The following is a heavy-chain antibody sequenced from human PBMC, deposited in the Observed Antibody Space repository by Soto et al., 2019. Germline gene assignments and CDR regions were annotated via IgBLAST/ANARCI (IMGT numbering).Heavy chain of an antibody. V-gene: IGHV1-69*02. CDR1: GGTFSSYT. J-gene: IGHJ4*02. CDR3: KRSRGLSTVTTYYFDY. Sequence: SVKVSCKASGGTFSSYTISWVRQAPGQGLGWMGRIIPILGIANYAEKFQGRVTITADKSTSTAYMELSSLRSEDTALYYCKRSRGLSTVTTYYFDYWGQGTLVTVSS. CDR2: IIPILGIA. D-gene: IGHD4-17*01.